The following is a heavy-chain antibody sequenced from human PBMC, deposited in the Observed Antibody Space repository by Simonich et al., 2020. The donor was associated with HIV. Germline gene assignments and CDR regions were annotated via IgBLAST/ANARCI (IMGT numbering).Heavy chain of an antibody. Sequence: QVQLVESGGGVVQPGRSLRLSCAASGFTFSSYAMHLVRQAPGKGLAWVAVISYDGSNKYYAESVKGRFTISRDNTKNTLYLQMNSLRAEDTAVYYCASGGSISSVWADDYWGQGTLVTVSS. CDR2: ISYDGSNK. J-gene: IGHJ4*02. D-gene: IGHD3-16*01. CDR3: ASGGSISSVWADDY. V-gene: IGHV3-30*07. CDR1: GFTFSSYA.